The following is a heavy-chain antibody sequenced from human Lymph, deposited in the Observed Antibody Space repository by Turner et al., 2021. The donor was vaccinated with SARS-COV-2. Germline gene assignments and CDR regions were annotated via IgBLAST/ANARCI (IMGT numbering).Heavy chain of an antibody. CDR1: GFTFGDYA. D-gene: IGHD2-15*01. Sequence: EVQLVDSGGGLVQPGRSLRLSCIASGFTFGDYAISWVRQAPGKGLEWVGFIRSKAYGGTTQYAASVKGRFTISRDDSKSIAYLQMHSLKTEDTAVYYCTRVKYCSGGSCYGYHFDYWGQGSLVTVSS. CDR3: TRVKYCSGGSCYGYHFDY. J-gene: IGHJ4*02. V-gene: IGHV3-49*04. CDR2: IRSKAYGGTT.